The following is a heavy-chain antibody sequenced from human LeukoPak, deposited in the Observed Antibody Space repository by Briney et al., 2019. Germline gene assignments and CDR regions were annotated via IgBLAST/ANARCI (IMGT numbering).Heavy chain of an antibody. Sequence: GGSLTLSCAASGFTFSSYAMSWVRQAPGKGLEWVSALSRSGGSTYYAASVKGRFTISRDNSKNTLYLQMNSLRAEDTAVYYCAKDTMIVVVAPFDYWGQGTLVTVSS. CDR1: GFTFSSYA. J-gene: IGHJ4*02. D-gene: IGHD3-22*01. CDR2: LSRSGGST. V-gene: IGHV3-23*01. CDR3: AKDTMIVVVAPFDY.